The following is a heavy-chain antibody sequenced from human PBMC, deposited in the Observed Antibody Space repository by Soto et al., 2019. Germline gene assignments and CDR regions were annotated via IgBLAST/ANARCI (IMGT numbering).Heavy chain of an antibody. V-gene: IGHV1-46*03. CDR3: ARVYCSGGSCYSIEY. Sequence: QVQLVQSGAEVKKPGASVKVSCKASGYTFTSYFMHWVRQAPGQGLEWVGIINPSGGSSSYAQKLQGRVTMTRDTSTSTVYMELSSLRSEDTAVYYCARVYCSGGSCYSIEYWGQGTLVTVSS. CDR2: INPSGGSS. J-gene: IGHJ4*02. CDR1: GYTFTSYF. D-gene: IGHD2-15*01.